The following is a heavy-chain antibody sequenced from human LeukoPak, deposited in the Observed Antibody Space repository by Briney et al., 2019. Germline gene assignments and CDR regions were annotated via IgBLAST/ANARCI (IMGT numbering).Heavy chain of an antibody. Sequence: PSETLSLTCTVSGGSISSSSYYWGWIRQPPGKGLEWIGSIYYSGSTYYNPSLKSRVTISVDTSKNQFSLRLSSVTAADSAVYYCARDQVNWFDPWGQGTLVTVSS. CDR3: ARDQVNWFDP. CDR1: GGSISSSSYY. J-gene: IGHJ5*02. V-gene: IGHV4-39*07. CDR2: IYYSGST.